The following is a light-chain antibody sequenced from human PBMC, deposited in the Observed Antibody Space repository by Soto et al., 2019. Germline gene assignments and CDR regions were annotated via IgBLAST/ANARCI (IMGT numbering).Light chain of an antibody. CDR1: QGLVFIDGNTY. CDR2: LIS. V-gene: IGKV2-30*01. J-gene: IGKJ1*01. Sequence: DVVMTQSPLSLPVTLVQPASISCRSTQGLVFIDGNTYLNWVHQRPGQSPSRLLYLISKRDSEVRDRFSGNGSGTDFKLKIRRVEAEDVGVYSCMQGTHWPWTFGEGTKVEMK. CDR3: MQGTHWPWT.